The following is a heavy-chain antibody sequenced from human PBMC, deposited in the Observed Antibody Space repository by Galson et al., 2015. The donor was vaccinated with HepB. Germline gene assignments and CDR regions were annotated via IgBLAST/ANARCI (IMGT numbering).Heavy chain of an antibody. Sequence: SLRLSCAASGFTFSSYGMHWVRQAPGKGLEWVAVISYDGSNKYYADSVKGRFTISRDNSKNTLYLQMNSMRAEDTAVYYCAKDGAVTTAFDYWGQGTLVTVSS. CDR1: GFTFSSYG. V-gene: IGHV3-30*18. CDR3: AKDGAVTTAFDY. J-gene: IGHJ4*02. CDR2: ISYDGSNK. D-gene: IGHD4-17*01.